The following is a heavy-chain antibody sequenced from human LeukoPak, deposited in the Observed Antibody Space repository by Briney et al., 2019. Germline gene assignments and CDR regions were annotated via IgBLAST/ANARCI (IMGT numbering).Heavy chain of an antibody. Sequence: ASVKVSCKASRYTFTGYYMHWVRQAPGQGLEWMGWINPNSGGTNYAQKFQGRVTMTRDTSISTAYMELSRLRSDDTAVYYCAREWAVAAYYYGMDVWGQGTTVTVSS. CDR1: RYTFTGYY. D-gene: IGHD6-19*01. CDR2: INPNSGGT. CDR3: AREWAVAAYYYGMDV. V-gene: IGHV1-2*02. J-gene: IGHJ6*02.